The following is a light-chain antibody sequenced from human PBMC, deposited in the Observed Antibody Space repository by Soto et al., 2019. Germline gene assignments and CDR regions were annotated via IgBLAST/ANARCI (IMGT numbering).Light chain of an antibody. CDR1: QSVSSRY. Sequence: ELVLTQSPATLSLSPGERATLSCGASQSVSSRYIAWYQQKPGLAPRILIDDASSRATDIPDRFSGRGSVTDYTLTIYRLEPEDFAVYYCQQYGSAPLSYGGGTKVE. V-gene: IGKV3D-20*01. CDR2: DAS. J-gene: IGKJ4*01. CDR3: QQYGSAPLS.